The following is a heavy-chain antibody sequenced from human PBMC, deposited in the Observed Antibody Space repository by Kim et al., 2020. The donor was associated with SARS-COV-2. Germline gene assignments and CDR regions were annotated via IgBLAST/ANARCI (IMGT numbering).Heavy chain of an antibody. CDR1: GFTFSSYA. CDR2: ISGSGGST. Sequence: GGSLRLSCAASGFTFSSYAMSWVRQAPGKGLEWVSAISGSGGSTYYADSVKGRITISRDNSKNTLYLQMNSLRAEDTALYYCAKDRTYCSSTTCYGEFDPWGQGTLVTVSS. CDR3: AKDRTYCSSTTCYGEFDP. J-gene: IGHJ5*02. D-gene: IGHD2-2*01. V-gene: IGHV3-23*01.